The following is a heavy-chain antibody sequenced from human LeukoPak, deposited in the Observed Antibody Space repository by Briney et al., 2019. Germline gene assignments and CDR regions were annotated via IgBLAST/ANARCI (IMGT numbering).Heavy chain of an antibody. V-gene: IGHV1-69*05. CDR1: GYTLTELS. CDR2: IIPIFGTA. J-gene: IGHJ5*02. Sequence: SVKVSCKVSGYTLTELSMHWVRQAPGQGLEWMGGIIPIFGTANYAQKFQGRVTITTDESTSTAYMELSSLRSEDTAVYYCATYLRGSTGVQNWFDPWGQGTLVTVSS. CDR3: ATYLRGSTGVQNWFDP. D-gene: IGHD3-10*01.